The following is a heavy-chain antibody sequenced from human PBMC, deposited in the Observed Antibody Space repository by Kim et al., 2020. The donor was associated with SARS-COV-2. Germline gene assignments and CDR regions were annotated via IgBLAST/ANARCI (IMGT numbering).Heavy chain of an antibody. Sequence: SETLSLTCTVSGGSISSYYWSWIRQPPGKGLEWIGYIYYSGSTNYNPSLKSRVTISVDTSKNQFSLKLSSVTAADTAVYYCARFCRVRGLRYSSSWYYCYWGQGTLVTVSS. V-gene: IGHV4-59*13. CDR2: IYYSGST. D-gene: IGHD6-13*01. CDR1: GGSISSYY. CDR3: ARFCRVRGLRYSSSWYYCY. J-gene: IGHJ4*02.